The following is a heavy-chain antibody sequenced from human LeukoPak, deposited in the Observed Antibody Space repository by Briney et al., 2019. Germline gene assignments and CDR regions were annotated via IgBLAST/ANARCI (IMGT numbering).Heavy chain of an antibody. CDR1: GYTFTSYG. CDR3: ARVECSSTSCYDGGTNDY. CDR2: ISAYDGNT. V-gene: IGHV1-18*03. Sequence: ASVKVSCKASGYTFTSYGISWVRQAPGQGLEWMGWISAYDGNTNYAQKLQGRVTMTTDTSTSTAYMELRSLRSDDMAVYYCARVECSSTSCYDGGTNDYWGQGTLVTVSS. D-gene: IGHD2-2*01. J-gene: IGHJ4*02.